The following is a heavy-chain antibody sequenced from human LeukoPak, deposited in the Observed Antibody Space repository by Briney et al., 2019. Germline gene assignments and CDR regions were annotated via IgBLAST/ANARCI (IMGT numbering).Heavy chain of an antibody. CDR2: NYYSGST. J-gene: IGHJ6*04. V-gene: IGHV4-30-4*01. CDR3: ARVVSEGKYVRVGGYYYYGMDV. CDR1: GGSISSGDYY. D-gene: IGHD3-10*01. Sequence: PSQTLSLTCTVSGGSISSGDYYWSWIRQPPGKGLEWIGYNYYSGSTYYNPSLKSRVTISVDTSKNQFSLKLSSVTAADTAVYYCARVVSEGKYVRVGGYYYYGMDVWGKGTTVTVSS.